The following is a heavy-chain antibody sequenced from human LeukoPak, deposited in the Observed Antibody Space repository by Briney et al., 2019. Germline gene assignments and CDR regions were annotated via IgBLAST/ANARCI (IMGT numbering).Heavy chain of an antibody. CDR1: GGSISSSSYY. V-gene: IGHV4-39*01. D-gene: IGHD3-9*01. CDR3: ARSGYFDWLLFDY. CDR2: IYYSGST. J-gene: IGHJ4*02. Sequence: SETLSLTCTVSGGSISSSSYYWGWLRQPPGKGLEWIGTIYYSGSTYYNPSLKSRVTISVDTSKNQFSLKLSSVTAADTAVYYCARSGYFDWLLFDYWGQGTLVTVSS.